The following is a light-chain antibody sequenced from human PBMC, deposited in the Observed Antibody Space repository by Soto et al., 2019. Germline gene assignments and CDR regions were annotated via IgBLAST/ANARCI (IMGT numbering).Light chain of an antibody. CDR2: AAS. CDR1: QSISSY. Sequence: DIQMTQSPSSLSASVGDRVTITCRASQSISSYLNWYQQKPGKAPKLLIYAASSLQSGVPSRFSGSGSGTEFILSINSLQPDDFATYYCQHYGGMWAFGQGTKVDIK. CDR3: QHYGGMWA. J-gene: IGKJ1*01. V-gene: IGKV1-39*01.